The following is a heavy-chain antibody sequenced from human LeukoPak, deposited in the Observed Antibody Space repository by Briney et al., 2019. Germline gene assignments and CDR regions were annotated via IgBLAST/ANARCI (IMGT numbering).Heavy chain of an antibody. CDR3: ARSLPGFDY. Sequence: PGRSLRLSCAASGFTFSSYAMHWVRQAPGKGLEWVAVISYDGSNKYYADSVKGRFTISRDNSKNTLYLQMNSLRAEDTAVYYCARSLPGFDYWGQGTLVTVSS. J-gene: IGHJ4*02. CDR2: ISYDGSNK. V-gene: IGHV3-30*04. CDR1: GFTFSSYA.